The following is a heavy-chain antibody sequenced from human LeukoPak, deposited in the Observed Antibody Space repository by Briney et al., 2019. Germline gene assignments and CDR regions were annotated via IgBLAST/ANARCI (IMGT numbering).Heavy chain of an antibody. D-gene: IGHD6-25*01. Sequence: ASVKVSCKASGYTFTSYYVHWVRQAPGQGLQWMGIINPTTGDTNYAQNFQGGVTMTRDMSTSTVYMELSSLRSEDTAVYYCARYGFSSVWQGGWHAFDIWGHGTMVTVSS. CDR2: INPTTGDT. CDR3: ARYGFSSVWQGGWHAFDI. CDR1: GYTFTSYY. V-gene: IGHV1-46*01. J-gene: IGHJ3*02.